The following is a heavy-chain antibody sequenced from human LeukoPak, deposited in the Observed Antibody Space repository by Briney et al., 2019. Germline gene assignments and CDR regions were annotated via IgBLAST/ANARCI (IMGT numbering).Heavy chain of an antibody. V-gene: IGHV1-2*02. CDR1: GYTFTGDY. CDR2: INPNSGGT. CDR3: ARAPSPLPYYYMDV. D-gene: IGHD1-14*01. Sequence: ASVKVSCKASGYTFTGDYMHWVRQAPGQGLEWMGWINPNSGGTNYAQKFQGRVTMTRDTSISTAYMELSRLRSDDTAVYYCARAPSPLPYYYMDVWGKGTTVTVSS. J-gene: IGHJ6*03.